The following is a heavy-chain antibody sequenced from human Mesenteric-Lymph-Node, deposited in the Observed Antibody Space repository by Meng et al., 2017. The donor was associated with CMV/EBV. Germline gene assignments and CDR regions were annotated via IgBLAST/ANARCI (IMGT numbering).Heavy chain of an antibody. CDR1: GFTGSSNY. CDR3: ARSPMGSCMSTTCLYYDY. V-gene: IGHV3-53*01. CDR2: IYRDGTT. J-gene: IGHJ4*02. D-gene: IGHD2-2*01. Sequence: GESLKISCAASGFTGSSNYMNWVRQVPGKGLEWVSVIYRDGTTYYADSVKGRFTISRDDSSNTLYLLMNSLRAEDTAVYYCARSPMGSCMSTTCLYYDYWGQGTLVTVSS.